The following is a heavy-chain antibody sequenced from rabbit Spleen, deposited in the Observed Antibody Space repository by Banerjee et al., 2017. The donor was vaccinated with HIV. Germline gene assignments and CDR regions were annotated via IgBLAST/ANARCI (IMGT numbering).Heavy chain of an antibody. D-gene: IGHD6-1*01. CDR2: IYTGSSGST. CDR3: ARGSADAGGGGATYVNL. Sequence: QSLEESGGDLVKPGASLTLTCMSSGVSFSDSSYMCWVRQAPGKGLEWIACIYTGSSGSTWYASWVNGRFTISKPSSTTVTLQMTSLTAADTATYFCARGSADAGGGGATYVNLWGQGTLVTVS. J-gene: IGHJ4*01. V-gene: IGHV1S40*01. CDR1: GVSFSDSSY.